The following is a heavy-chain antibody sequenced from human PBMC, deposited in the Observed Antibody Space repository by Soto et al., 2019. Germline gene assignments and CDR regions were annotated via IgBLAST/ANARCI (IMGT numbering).Heavy chain of an antibody. V-gene: IGHV1-46*01. CDR2: INSGGGST. CDR1: GYTFTSYY. Sequence: ASVKVSCKASGYTFTSYYMHWVRQAPGQGPEWMGIINSGGGSTNYARKFQDRVTLTRDTSTSTVYMEVNSLTADDTAVHYCARGGPSTVHYYFDHWGQGIVVTVSS. CDR3: ARGGPSTVHYYFDH. D-gene: IGHD4-17*01. J-gene: IGHJ4*02.